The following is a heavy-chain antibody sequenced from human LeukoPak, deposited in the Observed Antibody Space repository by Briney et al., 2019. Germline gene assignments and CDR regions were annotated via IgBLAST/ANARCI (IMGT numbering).Heavy chain of an antibody. CDR2: IYYRGNT. CDR3: ARSGSGSYGPVDY. Sequence: SETLTLTCTVSGGSISGYYWSWIRQSPGKGLEWIGYIYYRGNTNYNPSLKSRVTISLDTSKNQFSLKLSSVTAADTAVYYCARSGSGSYGPVDYWGQGILVTVSS. J-gene: IGHJ4*02. CDR1: GGSISGYY. D-gene: IGHD3-10*01. V-gene: IGHV4-59*01.